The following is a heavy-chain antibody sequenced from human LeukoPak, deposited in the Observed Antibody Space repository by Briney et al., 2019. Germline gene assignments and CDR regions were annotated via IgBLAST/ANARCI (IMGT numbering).Heavy chain of an antibody. CDR1: GFSLSTSGMC. D-gene: IGHD2-15*01. V-gene: IGHV2-70*11. J-gene: IGHJ4*02. Sequence: SGPTLVNPTQTLTLTCTFSGFSLSTSGMCVSWIRQPPGKALEWLARIDWDDDKYYSTSLKTRLTISKDTSKNQVVLTMTNMDPVDTATCYCAREPHCYHSGGFDYWGQGTLVTVSS. CDR3: AREPHCYHSGGFDY. CDR2: IDWDDDK.